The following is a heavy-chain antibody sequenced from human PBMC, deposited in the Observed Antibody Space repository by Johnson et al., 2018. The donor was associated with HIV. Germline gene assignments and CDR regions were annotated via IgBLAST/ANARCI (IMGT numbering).Heavy chain of an antibody. CDR3: AKDQAVAGRGLFAFDI. D-gene: IGHD6-19*01. CDR2: ISGSGGGT. Sequence: EVQLVESGGGLVQPGGSLRLSCGASGLTFSSYAMTWVRQGPGKGLEWVSGISGSGGGTYYADSVKGRFTIFRDNSKNTVSLHKYSLRAEDTAVYYCAKDQAVAGRGLFAFDIWGQGTMVTVSS. J-gene: IGHJ3*02. CDR1: GLTFSSYA. V-gene: IGHV3-23*04.